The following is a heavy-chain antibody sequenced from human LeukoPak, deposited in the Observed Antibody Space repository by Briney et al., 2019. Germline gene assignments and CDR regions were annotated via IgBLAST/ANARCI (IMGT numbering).Heavy chain of an antibody. Sequence: SETLSLTCTVSGGSISSYYWSWIRQPSGKGLEWIGYIYYSGSTNYNPSLKSRVTISVDTSNNQFSLKLNSVTAADTAVYYCARSYGYNYYYFDYWGQGTLVTVSS. CDR2: IYYSGST. V-gene: IGHV4-59*01. D-gene: IGHD5-24*01. CDR3: ARSYGYNYYYFDY. CDR1: GGSISSYY. J-gene: IGHJ4*02.